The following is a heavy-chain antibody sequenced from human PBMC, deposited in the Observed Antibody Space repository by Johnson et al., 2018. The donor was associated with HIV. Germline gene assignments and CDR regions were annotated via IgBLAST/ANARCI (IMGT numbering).Heavy chain of an antibody. CDR2: ISYDGSNT. J-gene: IGHJ3*02. V-gene: IGHV3-30-3*01. CDR1: GFTFSSYA. Sequence: QVQLVESGGGVVQPGRSLRLSCAASGFTFSSYAMHWVRQAPGKGLEWVAVISYDGSNTYYADSVKGRFTISRDNSKNTLYLQMNSLRAEDTSVYYCARATQWLGAFDIWGQGTMVTVSS. CDR3: ARATQWLGAFDI. D-gene: IGHD6-19*01.